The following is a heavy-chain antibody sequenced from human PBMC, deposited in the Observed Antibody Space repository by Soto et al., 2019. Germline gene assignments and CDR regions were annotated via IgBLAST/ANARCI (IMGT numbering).Heavy chain of an antibody. J-gene: IGHJ2*01. V-gene: IGHV4-31*03. CDR3: ARDTTLHLGFGGDQGRYWYFDL. Sequence: QVQLQESGPGLVKPSQTLSLTCTVSGGSISSGGYYWSWIRQPPGKGLEWIGYIYYSGSTYYNPSLKSRVTISVDTSKNQFSLKLSSVTAADTAVYYCARDTTLHLGFGGDQGRYWYFDLWGRGTLVTVSS. CDR1: GGSISSGGYY. D-gene: IGHD3-10*01. CDR2: IYYSGST.